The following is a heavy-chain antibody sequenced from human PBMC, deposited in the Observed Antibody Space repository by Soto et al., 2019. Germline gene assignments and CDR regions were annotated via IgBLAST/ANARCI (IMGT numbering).Heavy chain of an antibody. CDR2: IGIGGDT. D-gene: IGHD3-10*01. CDR3: ARGPGSPRYYNGMDV. Sequence: GGSLRLSCAASGFTFSSYAMSWVRQAPGKGLEWVSAIGIGGDTYYPASVKGRFTISRQNAKNSLYLQMNNLRAGDTAVYYCARGPGSPRYYNGMDVWGQGTTVTVSS. CDR1: GFTFSSYA. J-gene: IGHJ6*02. V-gene: IGHV3-13*01.